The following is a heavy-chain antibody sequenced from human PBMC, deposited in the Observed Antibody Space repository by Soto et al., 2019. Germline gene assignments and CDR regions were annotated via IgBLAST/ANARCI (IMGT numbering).Heavy chain of an antibody. CDR3: ARHGITGSYYDAFDI. J-gene: IGHJ3*02. Sequence: SESQSHTYTDSGGSISTSSCHWGWIRQPSWKGLEWFASIKYSGTTFYNPSLKSRVTLSVDTSKNQFALKLSSVTAAETAVYYCARHGITGSYYDAFDIWGQGTMVT. CDR1: GGSISTSSCH. V-gene: IGHV4-39*01. D-gene: IGHD1-26*01. CDR2: IKYSGTT.